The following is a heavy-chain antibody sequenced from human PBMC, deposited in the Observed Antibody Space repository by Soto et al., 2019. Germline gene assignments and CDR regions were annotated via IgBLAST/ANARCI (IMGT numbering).Heavy chain of an antibody. V-gene: IGHV4-34*01. Sequence: SSETLSLTCAVYGGSFSGYYWSWIRQPPGKGLEWIGEINHSGSTNYNPSLKSRVTISVDTSKNQFSLKLSSVTAADAAVYYCARGRLEAAGSGGLFDPWGQGTLVTVSS. CDR3: ARGRLEAAGSGGLFDP. D-gene: IGHD6-13*01. J-gene: IGHJ5*02. CDR2: INHSGST. CDR1: GGSFSGYY.